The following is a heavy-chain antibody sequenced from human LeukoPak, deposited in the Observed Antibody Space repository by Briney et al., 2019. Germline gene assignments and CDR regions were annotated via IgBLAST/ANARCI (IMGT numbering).Heavy chain of an antibody. J-gene: IGHJ5*02. V-gene: IGHV1-8*01. D-gene: IGHD3-9*01. Sequence: ASVTVSCKTSGYNFTSYDINWVRQAPGQGPEWMGWMNPSSGNTGYAQNFQGRLDLTRNIALTTAYMELSSLTSEDTATYYCVRAAQEGRDSLTGVQTGNWFDPWGQGTLVTVSS. CDR3: VRAAQEGRDSLTGVQTGNWFDP. CDR2: MNPSSGNT. CDR1: GYNFTSYD.